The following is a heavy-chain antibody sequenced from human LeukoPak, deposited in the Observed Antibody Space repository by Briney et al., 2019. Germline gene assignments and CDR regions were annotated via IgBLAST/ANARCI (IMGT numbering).Heavy chain of an antibody. J-gene: IGHJ3*02. Sequence: GASVKVSCKASGYTFTSYYMHWVRQAPGQGLEWMGWINPNSGGTNYAQKFQGRVTMTRDTSISTAYMELSRLRSDDTAVYYCAYLQSSSSSADAFDIWGQGTMVTVSS. CDR3: AYLQSSSSSADAFDI. V-gene: IGHV1-2*02. D-gene: IGHD6-6*01. CDR1: GYTFTSYY. CDR2: INPNSGGT.